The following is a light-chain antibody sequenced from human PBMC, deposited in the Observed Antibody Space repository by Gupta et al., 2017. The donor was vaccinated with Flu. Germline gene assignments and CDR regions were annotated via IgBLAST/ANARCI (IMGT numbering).Light chain of an antibody. Sequence: SYELTQPPSVSVSPGPTARITCSGDKLGDKYACWYQQKPGQSPVLVIYQDSKRPSGIPERFSGSNSGNTATLTISGTQAMDEADYYCQAWDSSIYVVFGGGTKLTVL. CDR1: KLGDKY. J-gene: IGLJ2*01. CDR3: QAWDSSIYVV. CDR2: QDS. V-gene: IGLV3-1*01.